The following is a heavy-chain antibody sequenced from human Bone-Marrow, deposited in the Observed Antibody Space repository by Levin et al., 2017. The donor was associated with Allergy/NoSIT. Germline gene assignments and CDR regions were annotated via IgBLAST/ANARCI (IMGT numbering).Heavy chain of an antibody. V-gene: IGHV1-18*01. CDR1: GYTFTSYG. CDR3: ARGSAAAGTGGDFDY. J-gene: IGHJ4*02. D-gene: IGHD6-13*01. CDR2: ISAYNGNT. Sequence: GESLKISCKASGYTFTSYGISWVRQAPGQGLEWMGWISAYNGNTNYAQKLQGRVTMTTDTSTSTAYMELRSLRSDDTAVYYCARGSAAAGTGGDFDYWGQGTLVTVSS.